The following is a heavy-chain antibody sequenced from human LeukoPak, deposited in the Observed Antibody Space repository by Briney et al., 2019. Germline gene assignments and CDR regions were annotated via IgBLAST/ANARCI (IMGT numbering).Heavy chain of an antibody. CDR3: VRSPHILTGENFDY. CDR2: INPNNGGT. V-gene: IGHV1-2*02. CDR1: GYTFNGYY. Sequence: GAAVKVSCKSSGYTFNGYYMHWVRQAPGQGLEWMGWINPNNGGTNYAQKFQDRVTMTRDTSISTAYMELSRLRSHDTAVYYCVRSPHILTGENFDYWGQGTLVTVSS. D-gene: IGHD3-9*01. J-gene: IGHJ4*02.